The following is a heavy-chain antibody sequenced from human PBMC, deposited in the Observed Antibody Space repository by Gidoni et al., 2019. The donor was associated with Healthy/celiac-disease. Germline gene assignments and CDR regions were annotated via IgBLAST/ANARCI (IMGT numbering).Heavy chain of an antibody. CDR1: GGSISSGRYY. CDR2: IYTSGST. D-gene: IGHD1-26*01. CDR3: ARDRWELPNYFDY. Sequence: QVQLQESGPGLVKPSQTLSLTCTVSGGSISSGRYYWSWIRQPAGKGLEWIGRIYTSGSTNYNPSLKSRVTISVDTSKNQFSLKLTSVTAADTAVYYCARDRWELPNYFDYWGQGTLVTVSS. J-gene: IGHJ4*02. V-gene: IGHV4-61*02.